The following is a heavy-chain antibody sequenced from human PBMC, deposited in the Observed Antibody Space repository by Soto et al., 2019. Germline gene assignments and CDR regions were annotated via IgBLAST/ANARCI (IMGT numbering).Heavy chain of an antibody. D-gene: IGHD2-15*01. CDR2: ISYEGSHT. J-gene: IGHJ4*02. V-gene: IGHV3-30*18. CDR3: AKEVHCGGGSCSWSEGFDY. CDR1: GFIFSSYG. Sequence: QVPLVESGGGVVQPGRSLRLSCAASGFIFSSYGMHWVRQAPGKGLEWVAVISYEGSHTYYADSVKGRFTITRDNSKNTLYLQMNSLRPEDTAVYYCAKEVHCGGGSCSWSEGFDYWGQGTLHTVSS.